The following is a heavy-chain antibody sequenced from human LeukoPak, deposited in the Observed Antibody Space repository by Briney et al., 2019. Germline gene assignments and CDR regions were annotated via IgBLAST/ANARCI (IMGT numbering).Heavy chain of an antibody. D-gene: IGHD2-15*01. CDR3: ARVLRYCSGGSCYMMDY. CDR2: IYYSGST. Sequence: SETLSLTCTVSGGSISSSSYYWGWIRQPPGKGLEWIGSIYYSGSTYYNPSLKSRVPISVDTSKNQFSLKLSPVTAADTAVYYCARVLRYCSGGSCYMMDYWGQGTLVTVSS. V-gene: IGHV4-39*07. CDR1: GGSISSSSYY. J-gene: IGHJ4*02.